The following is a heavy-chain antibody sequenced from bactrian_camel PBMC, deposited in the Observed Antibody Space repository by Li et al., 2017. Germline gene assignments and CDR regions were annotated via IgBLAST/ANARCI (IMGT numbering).Heavy chain of an antibody. CDR1: GSVASGYC. CDR2: IDADDGSRT. D-gene: IGHD3*01. J-gene: IGHJ4*01. Sequence: DVQLVESGGGSVQAGGSLRLSCAASGSVASGYCMTWFRQAPGKEREWIALIDADDGSRTNYAESVKGRFTISIDNAKNTLYLQMNALQPEDSAMYYCATETARYECYPDSWCCGFNTWGQGTQVTVS. CDR3: ATETARYECYPDSWCCGFNT. V-gene: IGHV3S31*01.